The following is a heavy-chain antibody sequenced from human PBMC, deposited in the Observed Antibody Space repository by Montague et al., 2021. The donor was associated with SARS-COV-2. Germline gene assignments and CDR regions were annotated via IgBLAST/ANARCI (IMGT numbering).Heavy chain of an antibody. J-gene: IGHJ6*02. D-gene: IGHD3-16*01. CDR2: LFRGGKP. CDR3: AREEGGVGGVLGPLLYHGMDV. V-gene: IGHV3-66*02. Sequence: SLRLSCAAAGLTVSENYMSWVRQAPGKRLEWVSLLFRGGKPYYADSVKGRFTISRDGSNSILFLQMNSVRLEDTAVYFCAREEGGVGGVLGPLLYHGMDVWGQGTTVTVSS. CDR1: GLTVSENY.